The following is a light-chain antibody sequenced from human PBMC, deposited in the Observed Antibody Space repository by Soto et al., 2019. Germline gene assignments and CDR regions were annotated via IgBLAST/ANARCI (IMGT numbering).Light chain of an antibody. J-gene: IGKJ1*01. V-gene: IGKV3-11*01. Sequence: EVVLTQSPDTLSLPPGERATLSCRASQSISSYLAWYQQKPGQAPRLLIYDASSRATGIPARFSGSGSGTEFTLTISSLQPDDFATYYCQQYNGYSTWTFGQGTKVDI. CDR2: DAS. CDR3: QQYNGYSTWT. CDR1: QSISSY.